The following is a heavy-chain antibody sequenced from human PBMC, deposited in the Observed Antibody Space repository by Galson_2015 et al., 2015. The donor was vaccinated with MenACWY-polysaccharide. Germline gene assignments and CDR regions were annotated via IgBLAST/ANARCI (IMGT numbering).Heavy chain of an antibody. Sequence: SLRLSCAASGFTFSSYAMCWVRQAPGKGLVWVSAVSGRGGSTYYADSVKGRFTISRDNSKNTLCLQMNSLRAEDTAVYYCAKDRGSGCLSYWGQGTLVTVSS. D-gene: IGHD6-19*01. J-gene: IGHJ4*02. V-gene: IGHV3-23*01. CDR1: GFTFSSYA. CDR3: AKDRGSGCLSY. CDR2: VSGRGGST.